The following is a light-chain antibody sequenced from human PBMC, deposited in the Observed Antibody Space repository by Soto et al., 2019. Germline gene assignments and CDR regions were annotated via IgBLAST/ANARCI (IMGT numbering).Light chain of an antibody. CDR3: QPYNSYSDFS. CDR2: KAS. V-gene: IGKV1-5*03. J-gene: IGKJ3*01. CDR1: QSINSW. Sequence: DLQMTQSPSTLSASVGDRVTITCRASQSINSWLAWYQQKPGKAPKLLIYKASTLESGVPSRFSGSGSGTEITLTISCLQPDDFATYYCQPYNSYSDFSVGPGTKVDIK.